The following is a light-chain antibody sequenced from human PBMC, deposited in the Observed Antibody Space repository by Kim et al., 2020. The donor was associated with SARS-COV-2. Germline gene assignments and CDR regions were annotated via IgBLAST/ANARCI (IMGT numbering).Light chain of an antibody. Sequence: SVAPGERAPLSCRASQSAASILSWYQQKPGQAPRLLIYGATTRATGIPARFSGSGSGTEFTLSITSMQSEDSAVYYCQQYNNLPRGFGQGTKLEI. CDR2: GAT. CDR1: QSAASI. CDR3: QQYNNLPRG. V-gene: IGKV3-15*01. J-gene: IGKJ2*03.